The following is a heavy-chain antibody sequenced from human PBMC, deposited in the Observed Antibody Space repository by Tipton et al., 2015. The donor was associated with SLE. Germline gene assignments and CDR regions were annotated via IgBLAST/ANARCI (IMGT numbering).Heavy chain of an antibody. CDR2: ISYSETT. V-gene: IGHV4-59*11. Sequence: TLFLTCTVSGGSISSHYWSWIRQPPGKGLEWIGYISYSETTNYNPSLKSRVTISVDTSKNQFSLKLRSVTAADTAVYYCAGAWQGYCSGGTCYVLDYWGQGTLVTVSS. D-gene: IGHD2-15*01. CDR3: AGAWQGYCSGGTCYVLDY. CDR1: GGSISSHY. J-gene: IGHJ4*02.